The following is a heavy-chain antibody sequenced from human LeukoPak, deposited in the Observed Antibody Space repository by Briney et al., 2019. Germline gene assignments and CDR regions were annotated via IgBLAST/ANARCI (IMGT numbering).Heavy chain of an antibody. CDR1: GFTFSSYS. V-gene: IGHV3-48*01. Sequence: GGSLRLSCAASGFTFSSYSMNWVRQAPGEGLEWVSYISLSSSIIHYADSVKGRFTISRDNAKNSLYLQMNSLRAEDTAIYYCTRVGYIDEGIDYWGQGTLVTVSS. CDR2: ISLSSSII. J-gene: IGHJ4*02. D-gene: IGHD5-24*01. CDR3: TRVGYIDEGIDY.